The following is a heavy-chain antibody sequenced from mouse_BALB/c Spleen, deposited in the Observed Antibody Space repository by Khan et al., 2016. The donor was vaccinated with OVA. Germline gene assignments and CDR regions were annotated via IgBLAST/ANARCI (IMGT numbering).Heavy chain of an antibody. Sequence: QVQLKQSGAELVKAGASVKMSCKASGYTFTSYWMHWVKQRLGQGLEWFAETNPTNGRTYYTEKFKSKATLTVDKSSSTASMLLSGPTFEDSAVYYCARIKKIGATYFDYWGQGTTLTVSS. V-gene: IGHV1S81*02. CDR3: ARIKKIGATYFDY. D-gene: IGHD1-1*01. CDR2: TNPTNGRT. J-gene: IGHJ2*01. CDR1: GYTFTSYW.